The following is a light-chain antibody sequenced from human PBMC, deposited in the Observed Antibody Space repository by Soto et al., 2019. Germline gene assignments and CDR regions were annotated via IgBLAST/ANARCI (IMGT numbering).Light chain of an antibody. CDR2: AAS. Sequence: GDRVTITCRASQSISNHLNWYQQKPGKAPKLLIYAASSLQSGVPSRFSGSGSGTDFTLTITSLQPEDFATYYCQQSYIMSEGYTFGQGTRLEIK. CDR1: QSISNH. V-gene: IGKV1-39*01. CDR3: QQSYIMSEGYT. J-gene: IGKJ5*01.